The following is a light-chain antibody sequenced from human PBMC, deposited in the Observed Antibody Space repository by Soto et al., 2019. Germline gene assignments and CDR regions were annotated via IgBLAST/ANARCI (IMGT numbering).Light chain of an antibody. Sequence: EIVFTQSPSTLSLSPGERATLSCRASQSISNSYLAWYQQKPGQAPRLLIYGASSRATGIPDRLSGSGSGTDFTLTISRLEPEDFAVYYCHQYGSSPTFGPGTKVAIK. CDR2: GAS. V-gene: IGKV3-20*01. CDR1: QSISNSY. CDR3: HQYGSSPT. J-gene: IGKJ1*01.